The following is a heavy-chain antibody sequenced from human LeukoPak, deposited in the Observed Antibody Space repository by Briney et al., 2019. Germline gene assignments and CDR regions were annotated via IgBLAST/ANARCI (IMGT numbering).Heavy chain of an antibody. CDR3: AKEKTGPYYFDY. V-gene: IGHV3-30*18. J-gene: IGHJ4*02. Sequence: PGGSLRLSCVASGFTFNAYGMHWVRQAPGKGLEWAAVISYDGSNKYYADSVKGRFTISRDNSKNTLYLQMNSLRAEDTAVYYCAKEKTGPYYFDYWGQGILVTVS. CDR1: GFTFNAYG. CDR2: ISYDGSNK. D-gene: IGHD7-27*01.